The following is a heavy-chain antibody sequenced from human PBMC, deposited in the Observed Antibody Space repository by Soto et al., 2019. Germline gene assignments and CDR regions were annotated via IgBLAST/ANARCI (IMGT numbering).Heavy chain of an antibody. J-gene: IGHJ4*02. CDR1: GFSLSTSGVG. Sequence: SGPTLVKPTQTLTLTCTFSGFSLSTSGVGVGWIRQPPGKALEWLALIYWNDDKRYRPSLTRRLTITKDTSKNQVVLTMTNMDPVDTATYYCAHTLLRRDEVLRYFRESMVPDFDYWGQGTLVTVSS. CDR2: IYWNDDK. CDR3: AHTLLRRDEVLRYFRESMVPDFDY. V-gene: IGHV2-5*01. D-gene: IGHD3-9*01.